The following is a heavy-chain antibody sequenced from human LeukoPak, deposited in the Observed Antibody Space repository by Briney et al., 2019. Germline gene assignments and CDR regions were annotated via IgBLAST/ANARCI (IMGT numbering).Heavy chain of an antibody. CDR2: IYYSGST. Sequence: SETLSLTCTVSGGSISSYYWSWIRQPPGKGLEWIGYIYYSGSTNYNPSLKSRVTISVDTSKNQFSLKLSSVTAADTAVYYCARVSNGWDYYFDYWGQGTLVTVSS. CDR1: GGSISSYY. CDR3: ARVSNGWDYYFDY. V-gene: IGHV4-59*01. J-gene: IGHJ4*02. D-gene: IGHD6-19*01.